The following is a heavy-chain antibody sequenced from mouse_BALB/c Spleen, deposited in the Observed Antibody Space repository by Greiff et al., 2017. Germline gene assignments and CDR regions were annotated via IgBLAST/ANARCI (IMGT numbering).Heavy chain of an antibody. D-gene: IGHD2-1*01. Sequence: EVMLVESGGGLVKPGGSLKLSCAASGFTFSSYAMSWVRQTPEKRLEWVASISSGGSTYYPDSVKGRFTISRDNARNILYLQMSSLRSEDTAMYYCARVYYGNAFDYWGQGTTLTVSS. CDR2: ISSGGST. J-gene: IGHJ2*01. V-gene: IGHV5-6-5*01. CDR1: GFTFSSYA. CDR3: ARVYYGNAFDY.